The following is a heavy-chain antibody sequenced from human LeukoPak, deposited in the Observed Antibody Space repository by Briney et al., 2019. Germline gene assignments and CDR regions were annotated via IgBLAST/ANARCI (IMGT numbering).Heavy chain of an antibody. J-gene: IGHJ4*02. D-gene: IGHD1-26*01. CDR1: VGSIRASY. V-gene: IGHV4-4*07. Sequence: SETLSLTRTVSVGSIRASYWHWIRQPAAKGLEWIGRIYTTGNTKYNPSLTSRVTMSVDTSKSQFSLKLSSVTAADTAVYYCARGEWELRDWGQGALVTVSS. CDR3: ARGEWELRD. CDR2: IYTTGNT.